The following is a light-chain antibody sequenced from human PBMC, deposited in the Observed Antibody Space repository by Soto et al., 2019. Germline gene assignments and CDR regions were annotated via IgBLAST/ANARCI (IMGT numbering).Light chain of an antibody. V-gene: IGKV1-9*01. CDR3: QQLNSYPRT. Sequence: EIPLTQSPSFLSASVGDRVSIXCRASQGISSYLVWCQQNPGKAPKLLIYAASTLQRGGPSRFSGSGSATEFTRTISSLQPEDFATYYGQQLNSYPRTFGQGTRLEIK. J-gene: IGKJ5*01. CDR1: QGISSY. CDR2: AAS.